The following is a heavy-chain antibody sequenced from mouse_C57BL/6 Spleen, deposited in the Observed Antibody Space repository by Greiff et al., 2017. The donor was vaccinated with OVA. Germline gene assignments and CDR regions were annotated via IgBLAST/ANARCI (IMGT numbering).Heavy chain of an antibody. J-gene: IGHJ4*01. Sequence: QVQLQQSGAELVTPGASVKLSCKASGYTFTEYTIHCVKQRSGQGLEWIGWFYPGSGSIKYNENFKDTAPLTADKSSSTVYMELSRVTSEESAVYFCARHEEPSYDYDDYAMDYWGQGTSVTVSS. D-gene: IGHD2-4*01. V-gene: IGHV1-62-2*01. CDR2: FYPGSGSI. CDR3: ARHEEPSYDYDDYAMDY. CDR1: GYTFTEYT.